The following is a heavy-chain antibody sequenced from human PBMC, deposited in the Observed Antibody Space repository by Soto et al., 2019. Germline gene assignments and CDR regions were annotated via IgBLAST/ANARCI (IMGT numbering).Heavy chain of an antibody. CDR1: GFTFSSYA. CDR2: ISGSGGST. J-gene: IGHJ4*02. V-gene: IGHV3-23*01. D-gene: IGHD3-22*01. CDR3: AKGGPYYYDSSGYYDY. Sequence: EVQLLESGGGLVQPGGSLRLSCAASGFTFSSYAMSWVRQAPGKGLEWVSAISGSGGSTYYADSVKGRFTISRDNSKNTLYLQMNSLRAEDTAVYYCAKGGPYYYDSSGYYDYWGQGTLVTASS.